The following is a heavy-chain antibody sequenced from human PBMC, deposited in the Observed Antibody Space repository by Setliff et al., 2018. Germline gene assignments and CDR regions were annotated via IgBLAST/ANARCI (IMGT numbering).Heavy chain of an antibody. J-gene: IGHJ1*01. V-gene: IGHV1-3*04. CDR3: ATTLEGCGDDCWTIKH. CDR2: INTGSGVA. Sequence: ASVKVSCKASGYTFTSYYMHWVRQAPGQRPEWMGWINTGSGVARYSHNFQGRVTFTRDTSATTAYMDLSSLMSEDTAVYYCATTLEGCGDDCWTIKHWGQGTLVTVSS. CDR1: GYTFTSYY. D-gene: IGHD2-21*02.